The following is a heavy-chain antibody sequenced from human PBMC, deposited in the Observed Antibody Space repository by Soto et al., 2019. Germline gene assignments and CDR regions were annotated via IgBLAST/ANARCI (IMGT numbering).Heavy chain of an antibody. CDR2: ISSSSSTI. CDR3: ARRAMVRGVIRSGAFDI. CDR1: GFTFSSYS. V-gene: IGHV3-48*02. J-gene: IGHJ3*02. D-gene: IGHD3-10*01. Sequence: EVQLVESGGGLVQPGGSLRLSCAASGFTFSSYSMNWVRQAPGKGLEWVSYISSSSSTIYYADSVKGRFTISRDNAKNSLYLQMNSLRDEDTAVYYCARRAMVRGVIRSGAFDIWGQGTMVTVSS.